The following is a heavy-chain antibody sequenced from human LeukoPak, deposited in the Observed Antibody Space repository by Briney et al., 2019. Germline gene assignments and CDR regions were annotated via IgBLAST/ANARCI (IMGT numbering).Heavy chain of an antibody. CDR3: ARVLKGTYYYYYGMDV. V-gene: IGHV4-59*01. J-gene: IGHJ6*02. CDR1: GGSISSYY. D-gene: IGHD3-10*01. CDR2: IYYSGSA. Sequence: SETLSLTCTVSGGSISSYYWSWIRQPPGKGLEWIGYIYYSGSANYNPSLKSRVTISVDTSKNQFSLKLSSVTAADTAVYYCARVLKGTYYYYYGMDVWGQGTTVTVSS.